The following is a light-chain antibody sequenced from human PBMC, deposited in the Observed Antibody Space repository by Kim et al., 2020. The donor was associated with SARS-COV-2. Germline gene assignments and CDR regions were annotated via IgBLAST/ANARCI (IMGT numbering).Light chain of an antibody. J-gene: IGKJ3*01. CDR3: MKGTHWPFT. CDR2: KVS. CDR1: QHLVSSEGHSY. V-gene: IGKV2-30*01. Sequence: FICFMSWQHLVSSEGHSYVNWFLPRRGPSPRRLICKVSKRDYGVPDRFSGVGSGSDFTLQISSAEGGDVGVYDCMKGTHWPFTFGPGTKVDIK.